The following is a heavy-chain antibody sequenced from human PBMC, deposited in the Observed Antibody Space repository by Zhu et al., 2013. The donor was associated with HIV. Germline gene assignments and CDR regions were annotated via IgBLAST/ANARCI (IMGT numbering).Heavy chain of an antibody. CDR1: GGTFSSYA. Sequence: QVQLVQSGAEVKKPGSSVKVSCKASGGTFSSYAISWVRQAPGQGLEWMGGIIPIFGTANYAQKFQGRVTITADKSTSTAYMELSSLRSEDTAVYYCARANYYDSSGYYLWYFDLWGRGTLVTVSS. D-gene: IGHD3-22*01. V-gene: IGHV1-69*06. J-gene: IGHJ2*01. CDR2: IIPIFGTA. CDR3: ARANYYDSSGYYLWYFDL.